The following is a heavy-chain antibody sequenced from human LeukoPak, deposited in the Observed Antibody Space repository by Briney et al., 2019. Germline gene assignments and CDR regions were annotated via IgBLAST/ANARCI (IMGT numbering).Heavy chain of an antibody. Sequence: GGSLRLSCAASGFTFSSYWMHWVRQAPGKGLVWVSRINSDGSSTSYADSVKGRFTISRDNAKNTLYLQMNSLRAEDTAVYYCAKDSLKWGGSYHYYMDVWGKGTTVTISS. D-gene: IGHD1-26*01. CDR3: AKDSLKWGGSYHYYMDV. V-gene: IGHV3-74*01. J-gene: IGHJ6*03. CDR2: INSDGSST. CDR1: GFTFSSYW.